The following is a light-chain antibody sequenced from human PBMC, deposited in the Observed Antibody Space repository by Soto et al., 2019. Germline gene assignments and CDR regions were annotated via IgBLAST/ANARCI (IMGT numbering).Light chain of an antibody. CDR1: RHVYINA. Sequence: VVLTQSPATLSLSPDERATLSCRASRHVYINALGWYQQKPGRTPTLLIYGASTRATDVPDRFSATGSGTDFSLTISRVEPEDSAVYYCQQYGASPFTFGPGTRVEI. V-gene: IGKV3-20*01. J-gene: IGKJ3*01. CDR2: GAS. CDR3: QQYGASPFT.